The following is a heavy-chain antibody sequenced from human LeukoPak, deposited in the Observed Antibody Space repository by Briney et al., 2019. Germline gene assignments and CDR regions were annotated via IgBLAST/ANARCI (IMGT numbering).Heavy chain of an antibody. CDR1: GFTFSSYW. D-gene: IGHD4-17*01. CDR2: ISGDGRNI. V-gene: IGHV3-74*01. J-gene: IGHJ4*02. CDR3: AKDGPPSAAATVTTRCFDY. Sequence: GGALRLSCGASGFTFSSYWRDWVRQDPRKGVVWVSRISGDGRNINYADSVRGRFTISRDNAKNSLYLQMNSRRAEDTALYYCAKDGPPSAAATVTTRCFDYWGQRTLVTVSS.